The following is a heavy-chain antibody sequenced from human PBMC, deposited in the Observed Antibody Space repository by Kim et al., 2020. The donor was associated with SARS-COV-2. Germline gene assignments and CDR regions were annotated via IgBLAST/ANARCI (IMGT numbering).Heavy chain of an antibody. D-gene: IGHD2-15*01. CDR3: AKMSTRWPAPFDY. J-gene: IGHJ4*02. Sequence: GYADSVKCRFTVSRDDAKNSLYLQMNSLRVEDTALYYCAKMSTRWPAPFDYWGQGTLVTVSS. V-gene: IGHV3-9*01.